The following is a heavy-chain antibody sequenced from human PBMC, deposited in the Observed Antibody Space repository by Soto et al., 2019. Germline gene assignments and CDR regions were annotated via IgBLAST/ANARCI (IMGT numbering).Heavy chain of an antibody. CDR1: GFNFDDYA. D-gene: IGHD3-16*01. J-gene: IGHJ5*02. CDR3: AKDIGGSPRFDP. Sequence: GGSLRLSCAASGFNFDDYAMHWVRQAPGKGLEWVSLISGDGGSTYYADSVKGRFTISRDNSKNSLYLQMNSLRTEDTALYYCAKDIGGSPRFDPWGQGTLVTVSS. CDR2: ISGDGGST. V-gene: IGHV3-43*02.